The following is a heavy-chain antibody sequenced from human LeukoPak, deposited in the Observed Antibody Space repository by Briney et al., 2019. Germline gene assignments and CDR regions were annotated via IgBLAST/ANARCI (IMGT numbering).Heavy chain of an antibody. J-gene: IGHJ6*03. CDR1: GFTFSSYA. CDR3: ARAPGYYMDV. Sequence: GRSLRLSCAASGFTFSSYAMHWVRQAPGKGLEWVAVISYDGSNKYYADSVKGRFTISRDNSKNTLYLQMNSLRAEDTAVYHCARAPGYYMDVWGKGTTVTVSS. V-gene: IGHV3-30-3*01. CDR2: ISYDGSNK.